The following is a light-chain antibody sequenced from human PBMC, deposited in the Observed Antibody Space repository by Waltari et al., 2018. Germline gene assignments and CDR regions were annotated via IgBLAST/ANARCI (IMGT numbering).Light chain of an antibody. CDR3: QQRSNWPYT. CDR2: DAS. V-gene: IGKV3-11*01. CDR1: QTVRTY. Sequence: EIVLTQSPATLSLSPGGRATLSCRASQTVRTYLAWYQQKPGQAPRLLIFDASSRATGSPAKFSGSGSGTDFTLTVSNLEPEDFAIYYCQQRSNWPYTFGQGTRVEIK. J-gene: IGKJ2*01.